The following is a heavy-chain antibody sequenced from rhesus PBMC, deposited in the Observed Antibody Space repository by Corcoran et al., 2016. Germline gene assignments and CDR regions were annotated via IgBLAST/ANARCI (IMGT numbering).Heavy chain of an antibody. Sequence: DVQLVESGGGLVKPGGSLRLSCVASGFTFSGYEMHWVRQAPGKGLEWVSVISESGGTIYYADSVKGRCTISRDNAKNSLFLQMNSLRAEDTAVYYCTRARGGGGYSNYDYWGQGVLVSVSS. D-gene: IGHD5-24*01. CDR1: GFTFSGYE. J-gene: IGHJ4*01. V-gene: IGHV3-100*02. CDR3: TRARGGGGYSNYDY. CDR2: ISESGGTI.